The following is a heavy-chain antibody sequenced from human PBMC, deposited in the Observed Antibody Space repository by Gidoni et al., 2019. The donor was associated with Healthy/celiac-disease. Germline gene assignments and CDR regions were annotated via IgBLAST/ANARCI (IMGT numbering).Heavy chain of an antibody. CDR3: ARATERDYDSSGYFTDFDY. J-gene: IGHJ4*02. Sequence: QVQLQESGPGLVKPSQTLPLTCTLSGGPISSRAYYWSWIRQHPGKGLEWIGYIYYSGSTYYNPSLKSRVTISVDTSKNQFSLKLSSVTAADTAVYYCARATERDYDSSGYFTDFDYWGQGTLVTVSS. CDR2: IYYSGST. CDR1: GGPISSRAYY. D-gene: IGHD3-22*01. V-gene: IGHV4-31*03.